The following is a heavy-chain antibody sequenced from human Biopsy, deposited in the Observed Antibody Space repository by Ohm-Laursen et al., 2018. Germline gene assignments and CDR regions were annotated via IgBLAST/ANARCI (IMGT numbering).Heavy chain of an antibody. Sequence: SLRLSCAASGFSFENCVMKWFRQGPGKGLEWVGLIRSSGYGGTADYAASVKGRFTISRDDSKSFAYLQMTSLRTEDTVVYFCAREGLGTTADYWGQGILVTVSS. CDR1: GFSFENCV. D-gene: IGHD1/OR15-1a*01. CDR2: IRSSGYGGTA. CDR3: AREGLGTTADY. J-gene: IGHJ4*02. V-gene: IGHV3-49*03.